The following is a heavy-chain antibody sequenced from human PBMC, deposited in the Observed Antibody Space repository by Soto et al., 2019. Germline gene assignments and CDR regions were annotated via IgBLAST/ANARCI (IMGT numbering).Heavy chain of an antibody. D-gene: IGHD6-19*01. V-gene: IGHV1-69*13. CDR2: IIPIFGTA. CDR1: GGTFSSYA. CDR3: ARAMGIAVAGKNGMDV. J-gene: IGHJ6*02. Sequence: ASVKVSCKASGGTFSSYAISWVRQAPGQGLEWMGGIIPIFGTANYAQKFQGRVTITADESTSTAYMELSSLRSEDTAVYYCARAMGIAVAGKNGMDVWGQGTTVTVSS.